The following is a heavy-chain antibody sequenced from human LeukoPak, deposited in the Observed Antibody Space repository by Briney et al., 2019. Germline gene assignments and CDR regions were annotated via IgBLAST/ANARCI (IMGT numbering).Heavy chain of an antibody. CDR1: GGSISSGDYY. CDR2: IYYSGST. CDR3: ARDDTPSAFDI. Sequence: SQPLSLTCTVSGGSISSGDYYWSWIRQPPGKGLEWIGYIYYSGSTYYNPSLKSRVTISVDTSKNQFSLKLSSVTAADTAVYYCARDDTPSAFDIWGQGTMVTVSS. J-gene: IGHJ3*02. D-gene: IGHD2-2*02. V-gene: IGHV4-30-4*01.